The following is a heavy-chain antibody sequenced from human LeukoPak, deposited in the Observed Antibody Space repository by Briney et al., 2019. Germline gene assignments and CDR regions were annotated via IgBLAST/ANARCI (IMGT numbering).Heavy chain of an antibody. J-gene: IGHJ4*02. D-gene: IGHD3-22*01. CDR1: GGSIRSTTYY. Sequence: PSETLSLTCSVSGGSIRSTTYYWGWIRQPPGKGLEWIGSIYYSGNTYYSPSLMSRVTISVDTSKNQFSLILRSVTAADTAVYYCARAPHFFDTSGSRYCFDYWGQGALVTVSS. CDR3: ARAPHFFDTSGSRYCFDY. CDR2: IYYSGNT. V-gene: IGHV4-39*07.